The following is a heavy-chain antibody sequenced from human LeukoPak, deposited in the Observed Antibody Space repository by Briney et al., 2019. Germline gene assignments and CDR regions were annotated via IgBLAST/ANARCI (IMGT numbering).Heavy chain of an antibody. V-gene: IGHV4-59*01. CDR3: ARVRHDSSGYYFDY. CDR2: IYYSGST. J-gene: IGHJ4*02. Sequence: SETLSLTCTVSGGSISSYYWSRIRQPPGKGLEWIGYIYYSGSTNYNPSLKSRVTISVDTSKNQFSLKLSSVTAADTAVYYCARVRHDSSGYYFDYWGQGTLVTVSS. D-gene: IGHD3-22*01. CDR1: GGSISSYY.